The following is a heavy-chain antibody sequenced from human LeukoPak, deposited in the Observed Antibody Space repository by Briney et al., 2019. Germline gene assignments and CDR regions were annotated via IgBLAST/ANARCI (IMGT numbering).Heavy chain of an antibody. CDR2: ISYDGSNK. D-gene: IGHD6-13*01. CDR1: GFTFSSYA. CDR3: ASSLPDSSS. Sequence: GGSLRLSCAASGFTFSSYAMHWVRQAPGKGLEWVAVISYDGSNKYYADSVKGRFTISRDNSKNTLYLQMNSLRSEDTAVYYCASSLPDSSSWGQGTLVTVSS. J-gene: IGHJ4*02. V-gene: IGHV3-30*04.